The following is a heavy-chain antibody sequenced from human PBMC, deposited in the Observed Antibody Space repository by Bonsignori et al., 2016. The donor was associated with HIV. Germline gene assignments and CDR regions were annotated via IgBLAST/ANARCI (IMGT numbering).Heavy chain of an antibody. Sequence: WIRQPPGKGLEWIGEINHSGSTNYNPSLKSRVTISVDTSKNQFSLKLSSVTAADTAVYYCARAGNWGRDFDYWGQGTLVTVSS. D-gene: IGHD7-27*01. J-gene: IGHJ4*02. V-gene: IGHV4-34*01. CDR3: ARAGNWGRDFDY. CDR2: INHSGST.